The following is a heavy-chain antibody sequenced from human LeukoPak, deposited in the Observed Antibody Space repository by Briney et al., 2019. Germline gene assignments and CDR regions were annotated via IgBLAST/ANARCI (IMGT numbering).Heavy chain of an antibody. CDR3: ARGYYDSSGYSNPFDY. CDR1: GASISSYY. CDR2: IYYTGNT. Sequence: SETLSLTCTVSGASISSYYWSWVRQPPGKGLEWIGYIYYTGNTNYNPSLKSRVTVSVDTSKNQFSLRLTSVTAADTAVYYCARGYYDSSGYSNPFDYWGQGTLVTVSS. J-gene: IGHJ4*02. V-gene: IGHV4-59*01. D-gene: IGHD3-22*01.